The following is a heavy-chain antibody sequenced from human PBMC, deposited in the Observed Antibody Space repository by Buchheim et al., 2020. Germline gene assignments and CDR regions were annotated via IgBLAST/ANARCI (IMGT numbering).Heavy chain of an antibody. CDR3: AKTRRDSSGWYLVLFDY. J-gene: IGHJ4*02. CDR1: GFTFSSYA. CDR2: ISGSGGST. D-gene: IGHD6-19*01. V-gene: IGHV3-23*04. Sequence: EVQLVESGGGLVQPGGSLRLSCAASGFTFSSYAMSWVRQAPGKGLEWVSAISGSGGSTYYADSVKGRFTITSDNSKNKPYSQMNSLRDEDTAVYYCAKTRRDSSGWYLVLFDYWGQGTL.